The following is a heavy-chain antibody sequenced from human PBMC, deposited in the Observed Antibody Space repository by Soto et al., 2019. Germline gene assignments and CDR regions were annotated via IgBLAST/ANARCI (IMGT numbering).Heavy chain of an antibody. D-gene: IGHD3-22*01. J-gene: IGHJ4*02. Sequence: ASVKVSCQSSGGTFSSFAFSWVRQAPGEGLEWMGGLIVILGSTNYAQKFEGRVTITADEGSSTAYMEVSGLRSEDTAVYFCASGYYDSSGYSIDYWGQGTQVTVSS. CDR2: LIVILGST. V-gene: IGHV1-69*13. CDR1: GGTFSSFA. CDR3: ASGYYDSSGYSIDY.